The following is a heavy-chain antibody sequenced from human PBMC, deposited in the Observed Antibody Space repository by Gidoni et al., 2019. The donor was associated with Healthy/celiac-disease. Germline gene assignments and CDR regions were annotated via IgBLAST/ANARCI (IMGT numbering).Heavy chain of an antibody. D-gene: IGHD6-13*01. CDR2: IKSKTDGGTT. CDR1: GFTFTTAG. Sequence: EVQLVESGGGLVKPGGSLRLSWAASGFTFTTAGMGWGRQAPGKGREWFGRIKSKTDGGTTDYAAPVKGRVTISRDDSKNTLYLQMNSLKTEDTAVYYCTTGISSWPYNWFDPWGQGTLVTVSS. J-gene: IGHJ5*02. V-gene: IGHV3-15*01. CDR3: TTGISSWPYNWFDP.